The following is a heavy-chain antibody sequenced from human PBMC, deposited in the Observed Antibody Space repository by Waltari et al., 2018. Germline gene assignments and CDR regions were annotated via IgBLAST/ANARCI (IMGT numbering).Heavy chain of an antibody. Sequence: QVQLVQSGAEVKKPGSSVKVSCKASGGTFSSYAISWVRQAPGQGLEWMGGIITILGTANYEKKFQGRVTSTANEATSTAYMELSSLRSEDTAVYYCARVDGRAPPNIVVDLWGQGTMVPVSS. CDR1: GGTFSSYA. D-gene: IGHD2-21*01. J-gene: IGHJ3*01. CDR3: ARVDGRAPPNIVVDL. CDR2: IITILGTA. V-gene: IGHV1-69*13.